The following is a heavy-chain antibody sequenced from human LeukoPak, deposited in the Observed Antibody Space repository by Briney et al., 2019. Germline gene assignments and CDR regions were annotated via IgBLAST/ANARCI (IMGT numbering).Heavy chain of an antibody. Sequence: AGGSLRLSCAASGFTFSNFGMNWVRQAPGKGLEWVSYISSSSSTIYYADSVKGRFTISRDNAKNTLYLQMNSLRAEDTAVYYCARRAGAYSHPYDYWGQGTLVTVSS. CDR3: ARRAGAYSHPYDY. V-gene: IGHV3-48*01. CDR2: ISSSSSTI. J-gene: IGHJ4*02. CDR1: GFTFSNFG. D-gene: IGHD4/OR15-4a*01.